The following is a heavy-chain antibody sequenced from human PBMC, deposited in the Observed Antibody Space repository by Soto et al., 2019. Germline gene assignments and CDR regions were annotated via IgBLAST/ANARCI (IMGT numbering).Heavy chain of an antibody. J-gene: IGHJ5*02. V-gene: IGHV1-69*01. Sequence: QVQLVQSGAEVKKPGSSVKVPCKASGGTFSSYAISWVRQAPGQGLEWMGGIIPIFGTANYAQKFQGRVTITADESTSTAYMELSSLRSEDTAVYYCARNYGDSGSKNYWFDPWGQGTLVTVSS. CDR1: GGTFSSYA. D-gene: IGHD4-17*01. CDR3: ARNYGDSGSKNYWFDP. CDR2: IIPIFGTA.